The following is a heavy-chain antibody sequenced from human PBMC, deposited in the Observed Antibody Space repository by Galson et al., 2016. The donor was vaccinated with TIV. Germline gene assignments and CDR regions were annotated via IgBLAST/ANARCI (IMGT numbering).Heavy chain of an antibody. CDR3: AKEAGTDYYYGMDV. J-gene: IGHJ6*02. D-gene: IGHD1/OR15-1a*01. V-gene: IGHV3-23*01. CDR2: ISRRGFNT. Sequence: VRQAPGKGLQWVSAISRRGFNTYYADSAKGRFTISRDNSKNTLYLQMNSVRADDTAVYYCAKEAGTDYYYGMDVWGQGTTVTVSS.